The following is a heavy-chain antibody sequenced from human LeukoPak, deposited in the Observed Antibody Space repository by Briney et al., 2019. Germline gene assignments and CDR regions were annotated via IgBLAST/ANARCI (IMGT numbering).Heavy chain of an antibody. D-gene: IGHD6-19*01. CDR1: GGSFSGYY. J-gene: IGHJ3*02. Sequence: SETLSLTCAVYGGSFSGYYWSWIRQPPGKGLEWIGEINHSGSTNYNPSLKSRVTISVDTSKNQFSLKLSSVTAADTAVYYCARVHRNPHFKYSSGWYNAFDIWGQGTMVTVSS. CDR3: ARVHRNPHFKYSSGWYNAFDI. CDR2: INHSGST. V-gene: IGHV4-34*01.